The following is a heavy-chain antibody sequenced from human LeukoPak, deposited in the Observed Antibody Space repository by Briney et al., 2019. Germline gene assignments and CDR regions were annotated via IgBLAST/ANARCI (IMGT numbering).Heavy chain of an antibody. J-gene: IGHJ6*02. CDR1: GASISTGGFY. CDR2: IYYTGSV. D-gene: IGHD3-10*01. V-gene: IGHV4-31*03. CDR3: ARDHSYYFGSQTSTLDV. Sequence: SETLSLTCTISGASISTGGFYWTWIRQPPGEGLEWIGYIYYTGSVDYNASLKSRLTISLDASKDRFSLKLDSVTAADTAVYYCARDHSYYFGSQTSTLDVWGQGTAVTVSS.